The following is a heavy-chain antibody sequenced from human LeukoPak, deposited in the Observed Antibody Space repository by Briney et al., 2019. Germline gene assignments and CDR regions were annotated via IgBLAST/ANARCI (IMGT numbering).Heavy chain of an antibody. J-gene: IGHJ6*02. Sequence: GASVKVSCKASGYTFTGYYMHWVRQAPGQGLEWMGWLNPNTLVTNYAQHFQGRVSMTWDTSISTGYMDLHSLTSDDTAVYYCARKDGGRDGMDVWGQGTTVTVSS. CDR1: GYTFTGYY. D-gene: IGHD4-23*01. CDR2: LNPNTLVT. V-gene: IGHV1-2*02. CDR3: ARKDGGRDGMDV.